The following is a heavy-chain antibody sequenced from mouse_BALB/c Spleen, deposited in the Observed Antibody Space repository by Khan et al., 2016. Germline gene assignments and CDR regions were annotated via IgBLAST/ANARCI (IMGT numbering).Heavy chain of an antibody. CDR3: VRAEVAWFAY. V-gene: IGHV2-9-2*01. CDR2: IWTGGGT. J-gene: IGHJ3*01. CDR1: GFSLTSYD. D-gene: IGHD1-1*01. Sequence: QVQLKESGPGLVAPSQSLSITCTVSGFSLTSYDISWIRQPPGKGLEWLGVIWTGGGTNYNSAFMSRLSISKDNSKSQVFLKMNSLQTDDTAIYYCVRAEVAWFAYWGQGTLVTVSA.